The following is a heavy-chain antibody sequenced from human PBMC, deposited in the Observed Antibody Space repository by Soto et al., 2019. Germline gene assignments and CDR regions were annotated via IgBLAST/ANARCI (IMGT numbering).Heavy chain of an antibody. CDR1: GFTFSSYG. Sequence: HPGGSLRLSCAASGFTFSSYGMHWVRQAPGKGLEWVAVISYDGSNKYYADSVKGRFTISRDNSKNTLYLQMNSLRAEDTAVYYCAKDIGLAVAECIFQHWGQGTLVTVSS. V-gene: IGHV3-30*18. J-gene: IGHJ1*01. CDR3: AKDIGLAVAECIFQH. CDR2: ISYDGSNK. D-gene: IGHD6-19*01.